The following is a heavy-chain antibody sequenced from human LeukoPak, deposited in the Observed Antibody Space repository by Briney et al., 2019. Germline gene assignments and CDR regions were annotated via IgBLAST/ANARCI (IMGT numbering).Heavy chain of an antibody. CDR1: GYTFTSYD. Sequence: ASVKVSCKASGYTFTSYDINWVRQATGQGLEWMGWMNPNSGNTGYAQKFQGGVTMTRNTSISTAYMELSSLRSEDTAVYYCARGQRGSWHNWFDPWGQGTLVTVSS. J-gene: IGHJ5*02. CDR3: ARGQRGSWHNWFDP. V-gene: IGHV1-8*01. CDR2: MNPNSGNT. D-gene: IGHD6-13*01.